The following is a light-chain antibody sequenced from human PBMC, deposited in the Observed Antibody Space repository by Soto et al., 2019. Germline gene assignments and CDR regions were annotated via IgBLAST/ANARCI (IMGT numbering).Light chain of an antibody. J-gene: IGKJ1*01. CDR2: GAS. CDR1: QSVSNNY. CDR3: QQYSNMWT. Sequence: EIVLTQSPGTLSLSPGERATLSCRTSQSVSNNYLAWYQQKPGQAPRLLIYGASSRATGIPDRFSVSGSGTDFTLSISRMEPEDFAVYYCQQYSNMWTFGQGTKVDIK. V-gene: IGKV3-20*01.